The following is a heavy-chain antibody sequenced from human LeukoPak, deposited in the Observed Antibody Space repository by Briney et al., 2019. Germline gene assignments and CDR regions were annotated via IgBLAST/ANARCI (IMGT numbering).Heavy chain of an antibody. CDR3: ARSSRELGGYAPWELMPPFDY. CDR1: RFKFNDYY. V-gene: IGHV3-11*04. J-gene: IGHJ4*02. D-gene: IGHD1-7*01. Sequence: GGSLRLSCVASRFKFNDYYMGWIRHAPGKGLEWLAFNAGEGNTIDYGDSVKGRFTISRDNAKNSLYLQMNSLRAEDTAVYYCARSSRELGGYAPWELMPPFDYWGQGTLVTVSS. CDR2: NAGEGNTI.